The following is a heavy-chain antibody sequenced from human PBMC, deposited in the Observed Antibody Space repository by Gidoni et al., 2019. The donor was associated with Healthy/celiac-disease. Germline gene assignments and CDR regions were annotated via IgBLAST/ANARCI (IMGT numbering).Heavy chain of an antibody. V-gene: IGHV3-30*18. Sequence: QVQLVESGGGVVQPGRSLRLSCAASGFTFSSYGMHWVRQAPGKGLEWVAVISYDGSNKYYADSVKGRFTISRDNSKNTLYLQMNSLRAEDTAVYYCAKDRGGRLGSSSSATAAGKYYYYGMDVWGQGTTVTVSS. J-gene: IGHJ6*02. D-gene: IGHD6-6*01. CDR3: AKDRGGRLGSSSSATAAGKYYYYGMDV. CDR1: GFTFSSYG. CDR2: ISYDGSNK.